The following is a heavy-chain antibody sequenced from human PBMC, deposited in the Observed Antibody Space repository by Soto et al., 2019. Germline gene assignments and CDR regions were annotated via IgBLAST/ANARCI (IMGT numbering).Heavy chain of an antibody. V-gene: IGHV1-69*01. D-gene: IGHD6-19*01. Sequence: QVQLVQSGAEVKKPGSSVKVSCKASGVTFSSYAISWVRQAPGQGLEWMGGIIPIFGTANYAQKFQGRVTITADDSTSIAYMEVSSVGAEYTAVYFCARHRSGWEHDAFDIWGQGTMVTVSS. CDR3: ARHRSGWEHDAFDI. CDR1: GVTFSSYA. CDR2: IIPIFGTA. J-gene: IGHJ3*02.